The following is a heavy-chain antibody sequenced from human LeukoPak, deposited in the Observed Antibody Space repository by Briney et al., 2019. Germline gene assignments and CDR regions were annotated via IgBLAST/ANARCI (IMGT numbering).Heavy chain of an antibody. CDR1: GGSFSGYY. Sequence: SETLSLTCAVSGGSFSGYYWSWIRQPPGKGLEWIGEINHSGSTNYNPSLKSRVTISVDTSKNQFSLKLSSVTAADTAVYYCARVLGGNNWFDPWGQGTLVTVSS. D-gene: IGHD3-16*01. CDR2: INHSGST. CDR3: ARVLGGNNWFDP. J-gene: IGHJ5*02. V-gene: IGHV4-34*01.